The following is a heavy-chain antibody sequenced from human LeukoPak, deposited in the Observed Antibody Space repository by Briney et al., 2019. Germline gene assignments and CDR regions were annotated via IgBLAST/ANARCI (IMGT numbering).Heavy chain of an antibody. CDR1: GFTVRSNY. J-gene: IGHJ6*02. CDR3: AREGIMEYYGMDV. V-gene: IGHV3-53*01. Sequence: GGSLRLSCAASGFTVRSNYMSWVRQAPGKGLEWVSVIYSGGSTYYADSVKGRFTISRDNSKSTLYLQMNSLRAEDTAVYYCAREGIMEYYGMDVWGQGITVTVFS. CDR2: IYSGGST. D-gene: IGHD3-16*01.